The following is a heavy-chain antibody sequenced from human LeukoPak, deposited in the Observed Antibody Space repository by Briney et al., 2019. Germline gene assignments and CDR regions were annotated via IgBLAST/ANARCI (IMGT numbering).Heavy chain of an antibody. CDR1: GFTFSSYA. Sequence: GGSLRLSCAASGFTFSSYAMHWVRQAPGKGLEWVAVISYDGSNKYYADSVKGRSTISRDNSKNTLYLQMNSLRAEDTAVYYCASSLVSVSGSTTPDDYWGQGTLVTVSS. J-gene: IGHJ4*02. D-gene: IGHD3-10*01. CDR2: ISYDGSNK. CDR3: ASSLVSVSGSTTPDDY. V-gene: IGHV3-30-3*01.